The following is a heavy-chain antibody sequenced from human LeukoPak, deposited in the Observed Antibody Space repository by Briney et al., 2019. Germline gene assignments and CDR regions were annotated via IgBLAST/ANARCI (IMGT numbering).Heavy chain of an antibody. Sequence: ASVKVSFKASGYTFTGYYMHWVRQAPGQGLEWMEWINPNSGGTNYAQKFQGRVTMTRDTPISTAYMELSRLRSDDTGVYYCARDDYYDSSGYYLADYWGQGTLVTVSS. J-gene: IGHJ4*02. CDR1: GYTFTGYY. CDR2: INPNSGGT. V-gene: IGHV1-2*02. D-gene: IGHD3-22*01. CDR3: ARDDYYDSSGYYLADY.